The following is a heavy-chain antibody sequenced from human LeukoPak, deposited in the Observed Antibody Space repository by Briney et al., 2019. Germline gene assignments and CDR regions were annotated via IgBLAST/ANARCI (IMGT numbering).Heavy chain of an antibody. V-gene: IGHV3-48*01. D-gene: IGHD6-6*01. CDR2: INLSSRTI. CDR1: GFTFSSYA. J-gene: IGHJ4*02. CDR3: ARGGAARPDY. Sequence: GGSLRLSCAASGFTFSSYAMSWVRQAPGKGLEWVSYINLSSRTIDYADSVRGRFTISRDNAKSSLYLQMNSLRAEDTAVYYCARGGAARPDYWGQGTLVTVFS.